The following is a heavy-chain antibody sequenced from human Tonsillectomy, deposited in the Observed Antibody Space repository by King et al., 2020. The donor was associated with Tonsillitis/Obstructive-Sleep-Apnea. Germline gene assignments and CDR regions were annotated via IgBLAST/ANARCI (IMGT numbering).Heavy chain of an antibody. CDR2: IYSGGST. Sequence: VQLVESGGGLVQPGGSLRLSCAASGFTVSSNYMSWVRQAPGKGLEWVSVIYSGGSTYYADSVKGRFTIFRDNSKNTLYLQMNSLRADDTAVYYCARVGPYSNYGFWGQGTLVTVSS. J-gene: IGHJ4*02. CDR1: GFTVSSNY. D-gene: IGHD4-11*01. CDR3: ARVGPYSNYGF. V-gene: IGHV3-66*01.